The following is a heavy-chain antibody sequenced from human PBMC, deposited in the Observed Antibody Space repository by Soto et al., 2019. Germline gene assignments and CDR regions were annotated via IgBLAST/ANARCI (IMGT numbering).Heavy chain of an antibody. CDR3: AKDLDSGGWYGHYGMDV. CDR1: GFTFSTYG. CDR2: ISDDGRNK. V-gene: IGHV3-30*18. D-gene: IGHD6-19*01. Sequence: QVQLVESGGGVVQPGRSLRLSCAASGFTFSTYGMHWVRQAPGKGLEWVAVISDDGRNKYYADSVKGRFTISRDNSKNTLYLQMNSLRAEDTAVYYCAKDLDSGGWYGHYGMDVWGQGTTVTVSS. J-gene: IGHJ6*02.